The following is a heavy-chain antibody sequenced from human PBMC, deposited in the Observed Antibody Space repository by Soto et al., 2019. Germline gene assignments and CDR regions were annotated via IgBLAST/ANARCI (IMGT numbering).Heavy chain of an antibody. D-gene: IGHD3-10*01. Sequence: SETLSLTCAVSGGSFSGYFWSWVRQPPGKGLERIGQITHRGTTNYKPSLKSRVTISADTSKNHFSLKLSSVTAADTAVYYCARGRGSGSYSGSVFDLWGQGTLVTVSS. J-gene: IGHJ4*02. CDR1: GGSFSGYF. V-gene: IGHV4-34*01. CDR3: ARGRGSGSYSGSVFDL. CDR2: ITHRGTT.